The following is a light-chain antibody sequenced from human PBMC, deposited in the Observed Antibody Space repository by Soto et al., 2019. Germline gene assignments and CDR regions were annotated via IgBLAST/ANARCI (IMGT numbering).Light chain of an antibody. CDR1: SSNLGAAYD. CDR3: QSYDSLGGNGV. J-gene: IGLJ3*02. Sequence: QSVLTQPPSVSGAPGQRVTISCTGSSSNLGAAYDVHWYQYRPGTAPKLLIYGNINRPSGVPDRISGSKFGTSASLTISGLQAEDGADYVCQSYDSLGGNGVFGGGTKLTAL. V-gene: IGLV1-40*01. CDR2: GNI.